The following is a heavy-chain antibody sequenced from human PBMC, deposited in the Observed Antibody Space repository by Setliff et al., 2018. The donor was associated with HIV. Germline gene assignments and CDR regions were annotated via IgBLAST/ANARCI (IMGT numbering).Heavy chain of an antibody. D-gene: IGHD6-13*01. V-gene: IGHV1-8*02. CDR3: ASSWSRIRYYGMDV. J-gene: IGHJ6*02. CDR1: GDTFSNSL. CDR2: ISTYSDET. Sequence: ASVKVSCKASGDTFSNSLVTWVRQAPGQGLEWMGWISTYSDETSYAQTLQGRVTMTRNTSISTAYMELSSLRSDDTAVYYCASSWSRIRYYGMDVWGQGTTVTVSS.